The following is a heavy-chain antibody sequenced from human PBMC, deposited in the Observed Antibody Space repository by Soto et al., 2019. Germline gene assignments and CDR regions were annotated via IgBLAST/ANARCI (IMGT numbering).Heavy chain of an antibody. V-gene: IGHV4-4*09. CDR2: IYHSGST. CDR1: DGSISRYF. CDR3: ARNGGSTWYYFDS. D-gene: IGHD6-13*01. J-gene: IGHJ4*02. Sequence: SSETLSLTCIVSDGSISRYFWSWIRQPPGKGLEWIGYIYHSGSTNYNPSLKSRVTISIDTSKNQFSLKLNSVTAADTGMYYCARNGGSTWYYFDSWGQGTVVTVSS.